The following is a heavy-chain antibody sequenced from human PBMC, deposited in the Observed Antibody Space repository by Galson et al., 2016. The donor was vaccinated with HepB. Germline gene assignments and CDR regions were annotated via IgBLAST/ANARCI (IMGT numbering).Heavy chain of an antibody. V-gene: IGHV1-58*01. Sequence: SCKASGFTFSDSAVQWVRQARGQRLEWIGWIVVGSGDTDYAQKLEERVTITRDLSRSTAFMEVTSLRFEDTAVYYCAARNVKGDAWGQGTTVTVSS. CDR3: AARNVKGDA. J-gene: IGHJ6*02. CDR1: GFTFSDSA. CDR2: IVVGSGDT. D-gene: IGHD1-14*01.